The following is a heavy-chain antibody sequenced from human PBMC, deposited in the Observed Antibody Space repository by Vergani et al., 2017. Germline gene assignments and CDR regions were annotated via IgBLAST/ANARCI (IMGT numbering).Heavy chain of an antibody. CDR3: ASDQSIFYPMEGFKYYMDV. CDR1: GYTLTNCG. CDR2: ISASDGKT. Sequence: QVQLVQSGAEVKQTGASLKVSCRASGYTLTNCGFSWVRQAPGQGLEWMGWISASDGKTNYAQNLQGRVTLTIDTSTTTADMGLMSLTSDDTAMNYCASDQSIFYPMEGFKYYMDVWGKGTTVTVSS. D-gene: IGHD3-10*01. V-gene: IGHV1-18*01. J-gene: IGHJ6*03.